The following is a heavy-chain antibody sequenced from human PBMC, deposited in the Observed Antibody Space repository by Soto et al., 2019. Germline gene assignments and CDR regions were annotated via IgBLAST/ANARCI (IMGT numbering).Heavy chain of an antibody. V-gene: IGHV4-39*01. D-gene: IGHD3-3*01. J-gene: IGHJ4*02. CDR3: ARGADFWSGHYFDY. Sequence: SETLSLTCTVSGGSISSSSYYWVWIRQPPGQGLEWIGSIYYSGSTYYNPSLRSRVTISVSTSKNQFSLKLSSVTAADTAVYYCARGADFWSGHYFDYWGQGTLVTVSS. CDR1: GGSISSSSYY. CDR2: IYYSGST.